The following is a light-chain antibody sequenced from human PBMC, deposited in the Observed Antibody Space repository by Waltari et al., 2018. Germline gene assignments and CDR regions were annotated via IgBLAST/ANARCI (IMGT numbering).Light chain of an antibody. Sequence: QSALTQPASVSGSPGQSITNSCTGTSGDIGNYKFVSWYQQEPGRAPKLIVYDVSQRPSGVSKRFSGSKSGNTASLTISGLQAEDEADYYCSSYTTTSSWVFGGGTKLTVL. CDR1: SGDIGNYKF. CDR2: DVS. CDR3: SSYTTTSSWV. V-gene: IGLV2-14*01. J-gene: IGLJ3*02.